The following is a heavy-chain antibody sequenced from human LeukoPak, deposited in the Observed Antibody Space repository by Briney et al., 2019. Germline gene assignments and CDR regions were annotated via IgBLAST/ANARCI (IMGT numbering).Heavy chain of an antibody. CDR2: INSDGSST. J-gene: IGHJ4*02. V-gene: IGHV3-74*01. CDR3: ARCADERYFDWLLANLFDY. D-gene: IGHD3-9*01. Sequence: PGGSLRLSCAASGFTFSSYGMHWVRQAPGKGLVWVSRINSDGSSTSYADSVKGRFTISRDNAKNTLYLQMNSLRAEDTAVYYCARCADERYFDWLLANLFDYWGEGTLVTVSS. CDR1: GFTFSSYG.